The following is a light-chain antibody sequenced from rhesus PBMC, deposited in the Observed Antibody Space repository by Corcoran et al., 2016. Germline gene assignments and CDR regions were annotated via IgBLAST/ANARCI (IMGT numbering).Light chain of an antibody. CDR2: VAS. Sequence: EIVMTQSPATLSLSPGERATLSCRASQSVSNKLAWYQQKPGQAPKLLIYVASSRATGIPDRFSGSEAGTEFTLTISSLEPEDVGVYYCQQDYTWPLTFGGGTKVELK. V-gene: IGKV3-42*01. J-gene: IGKJ4*01. CDR3: QQDYTWPLT. CDR1: QSVSNK.